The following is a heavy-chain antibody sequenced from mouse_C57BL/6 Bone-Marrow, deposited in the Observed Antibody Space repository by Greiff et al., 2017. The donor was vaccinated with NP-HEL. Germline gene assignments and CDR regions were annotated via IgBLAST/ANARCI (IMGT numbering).Heavy chain of an antibody. J-gene: IGHJ3*01. D-gene: IGHD1-1*01. V-gene: IGHV1-5*01. CDR3: TLFITFAY. Sequence: EVQLQQSGTVLVRPGASVKMSCKTSGYTFTSYWMHWVKQRPGQGLEWIGAIYPGNSDTSYNQKFKGKATLTAVTSSSTAYMELSSLTNEDSAVYYCTLFITFAYWGQGTLVTVSA. CDR2: IYPGNSDT. CDR1: GYTFTSYW.